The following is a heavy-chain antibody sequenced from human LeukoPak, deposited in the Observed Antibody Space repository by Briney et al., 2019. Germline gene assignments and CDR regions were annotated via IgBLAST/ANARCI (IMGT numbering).Heavy chain of an antibody. CDR1: GFTFSSYW. Sequence: PGGSLRLSYSASGFTFSSYWMHWVRQAPGKGLEYVSGISSDGSSTSYADSVKGRFTISRDNAKSTLYLQMTSLRAEDTAVYYCARALRSGFDYWGQGTLVTVSS. D-gene: IGHD6-19*01. J-gene: IGHJ4*02. CDR2: ISSDGSST. V-gene: IGHV3-74*01. CDR3: ARALRSGFDY.